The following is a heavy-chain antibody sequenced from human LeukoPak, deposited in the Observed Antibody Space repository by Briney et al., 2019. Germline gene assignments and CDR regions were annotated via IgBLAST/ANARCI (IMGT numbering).Heavy chain of an antibody. CDR2: ISSSSSYI. J-gene: IGHJ4*02. CDR1: GFTFSSYS. V-gene: IGHV3-21*01. D-gene: IGHD4-23*01. CDR3: ARLDGMVVTPFDY. Sequence: GGSLRLSCAASGFTFSSYSMNWVRQAPGKGLEWVSSISSSSSYIYYADSVKGRFTISRDNAKNSLYLQMSSLRAEDTAVYYCARLDGMVVTPFDYRGQGTLVTVSS.